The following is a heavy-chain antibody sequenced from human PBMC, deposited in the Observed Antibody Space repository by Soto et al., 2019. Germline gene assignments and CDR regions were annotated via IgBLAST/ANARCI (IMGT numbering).Heavy chain of an antibody. V-gene: IGHV4-30-4*01. CDR1: GGSISSGDYY. J-gene: IGHJ5*02. D-gene: IGHD2-2*01. CDR2: IFYSGST. CDR3: AGGRLGYCSSSSCYWFDP. Sequence: SETLSLTCTVSGGSISSGDYYWSWIRQPPGKGLEWVAYIFYSGSTYYNPSLKSRVTISVDTSKNQFSLKLSSVTAADTAVYYCAGGRLGYCSSSSCYWFDPWDQGTRVTVSS.